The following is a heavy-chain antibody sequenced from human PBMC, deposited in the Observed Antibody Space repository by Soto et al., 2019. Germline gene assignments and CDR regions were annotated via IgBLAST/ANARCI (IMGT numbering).Heavy chain of an antibody. Sequence: QVQLVQSGAEVKKPGSSVKVSCKASGGTFSSYTISWVRQAPGQGLELMGRIIPILGIANYAQKFQGRVTITADKSTSTAYTELSSLRSEDTAVYDCASGMVVAAATVNWFEPLGQGTLVTVSS. D-gene: IGHD2-15*01. CDR3: ASGMVVAAATVNWFEP. CDR1: GGTFSSYT. V-gene: IGHV1-69*02. CDR2: IIPILGIA. J-gene: IGHJ5*02.